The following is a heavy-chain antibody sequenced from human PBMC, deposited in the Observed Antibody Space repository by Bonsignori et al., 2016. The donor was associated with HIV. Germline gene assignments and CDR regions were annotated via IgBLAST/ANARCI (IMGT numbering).Heavy chain of an antibody. V-gene: IGHV3-53*01. D-gene: IGHD3-10*01. Sequence: EVQLVESGGGLIQPGGSLRLSCAASGFTVSTYYMNWVRQAPGKGLEWVSIIYRGGSTYYTDSVEGRFTISRDNSKNTVYLQMNSLRVEDTAVYYCARGYYSTRGWFDPWGQGTLVTVS. J-gene: IGHJ5*02. CDR1: GFTVSTYY. CDR2: IYRGGST. CDR3: ARGYYSTRGWFDP.